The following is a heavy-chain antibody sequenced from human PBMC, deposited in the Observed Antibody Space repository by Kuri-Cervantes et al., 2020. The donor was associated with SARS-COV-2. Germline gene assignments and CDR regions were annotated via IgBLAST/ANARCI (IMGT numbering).Heavy chain of an antibody. CDR2: ISSSSSYI. D-gene: IGHD2-2*01. CDR3: ARDHPFRYCSSTSCLGYYYYGMDV. V-gene: IGHV3-21*01. J-gene: IGHJ6*02. CDR1: GFTFSSYS. Sequence: GESLKISCAASGFTFSSYSMNWVRQAPGKGLEWVSSISSSSSYIYYADSVKGRFTISRDNAKNSLYLQMNSLRDEDTAVYYCARDHPFRYCSSTSCLGYYYYGMDVWGQGTTVTVSS.